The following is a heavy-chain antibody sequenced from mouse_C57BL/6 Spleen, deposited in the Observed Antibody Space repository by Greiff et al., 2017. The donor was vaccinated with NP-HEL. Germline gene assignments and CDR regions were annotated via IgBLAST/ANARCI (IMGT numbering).Heavy chain of an antibody. CDR3: ARQGGVITTDGFDV. J-gene: IGHJ1*03. D-gene: IGHD1-1*01. V-gene: IGHV5-6*01. CDR1: GFTFSSYG. Sequence: EVKLMESGGDLVKPGGSLKLSCAASGFTFSSYGMSWVRQTPDKRLEWVATISSGGSYTYYPDSVKGRFTISRDKAKNTAYLQMSSLKSEDTAMYYCARQGGVITTDGFDVWGTGTTVTVSS. CDR2: ISSGGSYT.